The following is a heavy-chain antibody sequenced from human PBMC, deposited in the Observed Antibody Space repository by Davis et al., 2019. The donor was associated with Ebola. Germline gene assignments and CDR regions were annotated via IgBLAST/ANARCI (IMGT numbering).Heavy chain of an antibody. CDR3: ARGWLRSAFDQ. Sequence: HSQTLSLTCVISGDSVSTNTAGWNWIRQSPSRGLEWLGRTYYNSKWYSDYAVSVKSRITINPDTAKNQLSLHLNSVTPEDTAVYYCARGWLRSAFDQWGQGTLVTVSS. J-gene: IGHJ4*02. CDR1: GDSVSTNTAG. V-gene: IGHV6-1*01. CDR2: TYYNSKWYS. D-gene: IGHD5-12*01.